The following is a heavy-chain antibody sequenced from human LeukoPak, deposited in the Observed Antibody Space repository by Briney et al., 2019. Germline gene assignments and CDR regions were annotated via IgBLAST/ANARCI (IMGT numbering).Heavy chain of an antibody. CDR2: ISAYNGNT. D-gene: IGHD6-13*01. CDR3: ARAWYSSSWYGDDY. Sequence: GASVKVSCKASGYTFTSYGISWVRQAPGQGLEWVGWISAYNGNTNYAQKLQGRVTMTTDTSTSTAYMELRSLRSDDTAVYYCARAWYSSSWYGDDYWGQGTLVTVSS. J-gene: IGHJ4*02. CDR1: GYTFTSYG. V-gene: IGHV1-18*01.